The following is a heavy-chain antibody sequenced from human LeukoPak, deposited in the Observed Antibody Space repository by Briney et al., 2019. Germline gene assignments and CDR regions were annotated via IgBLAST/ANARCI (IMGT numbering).Heavy chain of an antibody. Sequence: PGRSLRLSCAASGFAFDDYAMSWVRQAPGKALEWVSGISYNTGKLTYAGSVKGRFTISRDNAKNSLYLQMNSLRPEDTAVYYCAKGSGSSSWFAFDSWGQGTLVIVSS. CDR3: AKGSGSSSWFAFDS. D-gene: IGHD6-13*01. J-gene: IGHJ4*02. CDR1: GFAFDDYA. CDR2: ISYNTGKL. V-gene: IGHV3-9*01.